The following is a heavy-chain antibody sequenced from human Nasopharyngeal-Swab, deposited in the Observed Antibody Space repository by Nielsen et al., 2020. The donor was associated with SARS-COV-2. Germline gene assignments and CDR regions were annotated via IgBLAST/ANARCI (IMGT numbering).Heavy chain of an antibody. CDR2: VNHIGRA. CDR3: ARDIFGVVSYFDYGLDV. V-gene: IGHV4-34*01. Sequence: SETLSLTCGVNGGTFSGFFWSWVRLPPGKGLEWIGAVNHIGRADYNPSLKSRVTISVDTSKNQLSLKLTSVTAADTAVYYCARDIFGVVSYFDYGLDVWGQGTTVTVSS. CDR1: GGTFSGFF. J-gene: IGHJ6*02. D-gene: IGHD3-3*01.